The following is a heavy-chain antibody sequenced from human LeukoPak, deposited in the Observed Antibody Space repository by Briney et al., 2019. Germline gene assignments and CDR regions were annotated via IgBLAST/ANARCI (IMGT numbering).Heavy chain of an antibody. Sequence: SETLSLTCTVSGGSISSSSYYWGWIRQPPGKGLEWIGSIYYSGSTYYNPSLKSRVTISVDTSKNQFSLKLSSVTAADTAVYYCARRGVVPAANPFDYWGQGTLVTVSS. V-gene: IGHV4-39*01. J-gene: IGHJ4*02. CDR1: GGSISSSSYY. CDR3: ARRGVVPAANPFDY. CDR2: IYYSGST. D-gene: IGHD2-2*01.